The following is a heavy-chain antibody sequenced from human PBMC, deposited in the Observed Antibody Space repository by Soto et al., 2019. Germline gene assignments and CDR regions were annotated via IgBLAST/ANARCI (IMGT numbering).Heavy chain of an antibody. V-gene: IGHV1-69*13. CDR3: ARGTYDFWSGTSGDWFDP. CDR2: IIPIFGTA. J-gene: IGHJ5*02. D-gene: IGHD3-3*01. CDR1: GGTFSSYA. Sequence: SVKVSCKASGGTFSSYAISWLRQAPGQGLEWMGGIIPIFGTANYAQKFQGRVTITADESTSTAYMELSSLRSEDTAVYYCARGTYDFWSGTSGDWFDPWGQGTLVTVSS.